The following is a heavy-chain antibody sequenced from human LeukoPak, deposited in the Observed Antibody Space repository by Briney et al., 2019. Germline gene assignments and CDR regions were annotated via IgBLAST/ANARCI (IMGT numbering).Heavy chain of an antibody. V-gene: IGHV4-59*01. J-gene: IGHJ5*02. CDR3: ASQYCSSTSCSDWFDR. CDR1: GVSISSYY. CDR2: IYYSGST. D-gene: IGHD2-2*01. Sequence: SETLSLTCTASGVSISSYYWSWIRQPPGKGLEWIGYIYYSGSTNYNPSLKSRVTISVDTSKNQFSLKLSSVTAADMAVYYCASQYCSSTSCSDWFDRWGQGTLVTVSS.